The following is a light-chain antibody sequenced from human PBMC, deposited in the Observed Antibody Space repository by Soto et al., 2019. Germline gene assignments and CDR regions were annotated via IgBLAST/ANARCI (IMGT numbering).Light chain of an antibody. CDR1: SGHINYA. CDR2: LNSDGSH. CDR3: QTWGSGIVV. V-gene: IGLV4-69*01. J-gene: IGLJ2*01. Sequence: QPVQAQSPSASASLGASVKLTCTLSSGHINYAIAWHQQQSEKGPRYLMKLNSDGSHSKGDGIPDRFSGSSSGAERYLTISSLQSEDEADYYCQTWGSGIVVFGGGTKLTVL.